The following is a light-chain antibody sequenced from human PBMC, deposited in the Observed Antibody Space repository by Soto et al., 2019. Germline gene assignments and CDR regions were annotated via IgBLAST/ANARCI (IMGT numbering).Light chain of an antibody. CDR3: QQHYSFST. V-gene: IGKV1-5*03. CDR2: KAS. CDR1: QSISSW. J-gene: IGKJ1*01. Sequence: DIQMTQSPSTLSASVGDRVTITCRASQSISSWLAWYQQKPGKAPKLLIYKASSLESGVPSRFSGSGSGTEFTLTISSLQPDDFATYYCQQHYSFSTFDQGTKVEIK.